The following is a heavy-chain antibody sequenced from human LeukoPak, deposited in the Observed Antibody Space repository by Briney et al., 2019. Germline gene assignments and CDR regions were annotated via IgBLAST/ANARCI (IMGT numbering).Heavy chain of an antibody. CDR3: ARGGAYYYGMDV. Sequence: GGSLRLSCAASRFTFSSYEMHWVRQAPWKGLEYVSAISSDGGTTYYANSVKGRFSISRDNSKNTLYLQMGSLRAEDMAVYYCARGGAYYYGMDVWGQGTTVIVSS. J-gene: IGHJ6*02. CDR1: RFTFSSYE. CDR2: ISSDGGTT. V-gene: IGHV3-64*01. D-gene: IGHD1-26*01.